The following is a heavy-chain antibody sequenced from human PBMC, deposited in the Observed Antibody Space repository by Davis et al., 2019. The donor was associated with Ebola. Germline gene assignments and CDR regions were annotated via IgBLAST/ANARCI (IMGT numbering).Heavy chain of an antibody. Sequence: PGGSLRLSCAASGFTFNIYAMSWVRQAPGKGLEWVSATTLSGGSTYYADSVKGRFTISRDNSRNTLYLQMNSLRAEDTAVYYCAKDGGNYPYWYFDLWGRGTLVTVSS. CDR2: TTLSGGST. D-gene: IGHD1-7*01. CDR1: GFTFNIYA. J-gene: IGHJ2*01. V-gene: IGHV3-23*01. CDR3: AKDGGNYPYWYFDL.